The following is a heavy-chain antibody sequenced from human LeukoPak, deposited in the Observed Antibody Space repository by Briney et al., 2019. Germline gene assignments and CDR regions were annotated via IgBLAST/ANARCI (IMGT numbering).Heavy chain of an antibody. Sequence: GGSLRLSCATSGFPFETNAMSWVRQAPGKGLEWVATIGNTETFYADSVTGRFTTSRDNSKNTVNLQMNRLRVEDTAIYYCAKDWIQFNRVFDCFDSWGQGTLVTVSS. CDR3: AKDWIQFNRVFDCFDS. J-gene: IGHJ4*02. CDR1: GFPFETNA. CDR2: IGNTET. D-gene: IGHD5-18*01. V-gene: IGHV3-23*01.